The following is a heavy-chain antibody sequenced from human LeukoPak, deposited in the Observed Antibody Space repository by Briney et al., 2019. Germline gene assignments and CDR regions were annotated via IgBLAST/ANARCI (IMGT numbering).Heavy chain of an antibody. Sequence: PGGSLRLSCAASGFTFSSYDMNWVRQAPGKGLVWVARMNSDGSITNYADSVKGRFTISRDNAKNTVFLQMNSLRVEDTAVYYCARDQGVAGWLSAWGQGTLVTVSS. J-gene: IGHJ4*02. V-gene: IGHV3-74*01. D-gene: IGHD3-22*01. CDR3: ARDQGVAGWLSA. CDR1: GFTFSSYD. CDR2: MNSDGSIT.